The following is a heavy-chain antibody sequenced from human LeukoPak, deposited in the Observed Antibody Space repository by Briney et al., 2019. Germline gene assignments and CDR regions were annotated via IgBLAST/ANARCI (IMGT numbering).Heavy chain of an antibody. CDR2: IDPSDSYN. J-gene: IGHJ5*02. Sequence: GESLRISCKGSGYSFTNYWISWVRQMPGEGVGWMGRIDPSDSYNNYSPSFEGHVTISADKSISTAYLQWSSLKASDTAMYYCARRPMEWNWFDPWGQGTLVTVSS. CDR3: ARRPMEWNWFDP. CDR1: GYSFTNYW. D-gene: IGHD3-3*01. V-gene: IGHV5-10-1*01.